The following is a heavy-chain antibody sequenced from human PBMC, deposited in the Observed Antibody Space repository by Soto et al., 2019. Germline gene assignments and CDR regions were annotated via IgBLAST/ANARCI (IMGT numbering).Heavy chain of an antibody. Sequence: GGSLRLSCAASGFTFSSYAMSWVRQAPGKGLEWVSAISGSGGSTYYADSVKGRFTISRDNSKNTLYLQMDSLRAEETAVYYCAKELMAYYDILTGYYFSYYYYGMDVWGQGTTVTVS. J-gene: IGHJ6*02. CDR3: AKELMAYYDILTGYYFSYYYYGMDV. CDR1: GFTFSSYA. D-gene: IGHD3-9*01. CDR2: ISGSGGST. V-gene: IGHV3-23*01.